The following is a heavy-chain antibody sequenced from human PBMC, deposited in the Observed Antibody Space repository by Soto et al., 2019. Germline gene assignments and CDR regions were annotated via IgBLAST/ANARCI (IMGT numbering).Heavy chain of an antibody. J-gene: IGHJ5*02. V-gene: IGHV1-2*02. CDR3: ARESEYCSGGSCYVNWFDP. D-gene: IGHD2-15*01. CDR1: GYTFTGYY. CDR2: INPNSGGT. Sequence: ASVKVSCKASGYTFTGYYMHWVRQAPGQGLEWMGWINPNSGGTNYAQKFQGRVTMTRDTSISTAYMELSRLRSDDTAVYYCARESEYCSGGSCYVNWFDPWGQVPLITFST.